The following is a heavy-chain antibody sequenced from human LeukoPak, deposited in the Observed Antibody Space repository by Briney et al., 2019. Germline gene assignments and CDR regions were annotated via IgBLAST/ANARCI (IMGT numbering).Heavy chain of an antibody. CDR1: GFPFSSYW. CDR2: IKQDGSKK. V-gene: IGHV3-7*03. Sequence: PGGSLRLSCVASGFPFSSYWMTWVRQAPGKGLEWVANIKQDGSKKSYVDSVKGRFTISRDNAKNSLYLQMNSLRAEDTAVYFCARGGGLDVWGQGATVTVSS. D-gene: IGHD3-16*01. J-gene: IGHJ6*02. CDR3: ARGGGLDV.